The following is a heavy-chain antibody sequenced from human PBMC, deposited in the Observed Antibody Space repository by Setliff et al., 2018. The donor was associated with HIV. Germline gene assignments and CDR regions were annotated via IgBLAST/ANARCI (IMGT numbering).Heavy chain of an antibody. Sequence: GESLKISCKGSGYSFTSYWIGWVRQMPGKGLEWMGIINPGDSDTRYSPSFQGQVTISVDKSISTAYLQWNSLKASDTAMYYCARLSRGGSSWYSLYFDYWGQGTLVTVSS. CDR3: ARLSRGGSSWYSLYFDY. V-gene: IGHV5-51*01. CDR1: GYSFTSYW. J-gene: IGHJ4*02. D-gene: IGHD6-13*01. CDR2: INPGDSDT.